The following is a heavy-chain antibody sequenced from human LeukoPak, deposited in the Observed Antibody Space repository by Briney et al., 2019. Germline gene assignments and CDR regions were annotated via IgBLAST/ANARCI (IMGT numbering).Heavy chain of an antibody. J-gene: IGHJ4*02. D-gene: IGHD3-10*01. CDR3: ARSGGYYYGSGSYSTFDY. V-gene: IGHV1-69*13. Sequence: SVKVSCKASGYTFTSYYMHWVRQAPGQGLEWMGGIIPIFGTANYAQKFQGRVTITADESTSTAYMELSSLRSEDTAVYYCARSGGYYYGSGSYSTFDYWGQGTLVTVSS. CDR1: GYTFTSYY. CDR2: IIPIFGTA.